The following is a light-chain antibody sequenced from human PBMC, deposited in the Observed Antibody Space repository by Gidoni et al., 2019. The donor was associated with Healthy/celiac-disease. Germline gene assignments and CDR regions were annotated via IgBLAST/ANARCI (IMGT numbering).Light chain of an antibody. V-gene: IGKV3-15*01. J-gene: IGKJ1*01. CDR1: KSVSSN. CDR2: GAS. CDR3: QQYNNWPPWT. Sequence: EIVMTQSPATLSVSPGESATLPCRPSKSVSSNLAWYQQKPGQAPRLLIYGASTRATGIPARFSGSGPGTEFTLTISSLQSEDFAVYYCQQYNNWPPWTFGQGTKVEIK.